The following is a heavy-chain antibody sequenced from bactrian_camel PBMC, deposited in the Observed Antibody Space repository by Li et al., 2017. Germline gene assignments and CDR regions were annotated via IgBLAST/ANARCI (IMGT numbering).Heavy chain of an antibody. V-gene: IGHV3S53*01. CDR3: AAELIPYCYVDWDKYTF. CDR1: GNTYSLNC. D-gene: IGHD2*01. CDR2: INRVDTT. Sequence: HVQLVESGGGTAQPGRSLRLSCAPSGNTYSLNCLGWSRQTPGKEREQVAAINRVDTTFYAGSVKGRFTISRDNAKNTLYLQMNSLKPEDSAMYYCAAELIPYCYVDWDKYTFWGQGTQVTVS. J-gene: IGHJ4*01.